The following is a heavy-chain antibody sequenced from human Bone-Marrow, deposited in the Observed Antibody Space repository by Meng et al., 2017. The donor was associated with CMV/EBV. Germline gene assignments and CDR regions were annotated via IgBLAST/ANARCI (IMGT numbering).Heavy chain of an antibody. V-gene: IGHV4-39*07. J-gene: IGHJ4*01. Sequence: CTVSGSSISSTTYYWGWIRQPPGKGLEWIGTIYYSGSTYYTPSLQSRVTISVDTAKNQFSLKLSSVTAADTAMYYCARDVVLSHFGCWGHGTLVTVSS. CDR2: IYYSGST. CDR1: GSSISSTTYY. D-gene: IGHD2-8*01. CDR3: ARDVVLSHFGC.